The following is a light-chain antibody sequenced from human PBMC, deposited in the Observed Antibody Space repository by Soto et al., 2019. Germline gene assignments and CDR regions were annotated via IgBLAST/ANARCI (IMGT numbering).Light chain of an antibody. CDR1: QSVLYSSYNKSY. V-gene: IGKV4-1*01. CDR2: WAS. J-gene: IGKJ5*01. Sequence: DIALTQSPDSLALSLGERATMNCKSSQSVLYSSYNKSYLAWYQVKPGRPPKLLFSWASTRDSGVPDRFSGSGSGTDFTRTISSLQAEDVAVYYCQQYYSTLITFGQGTRLEIK. CDR3: QQYYSTLIT.